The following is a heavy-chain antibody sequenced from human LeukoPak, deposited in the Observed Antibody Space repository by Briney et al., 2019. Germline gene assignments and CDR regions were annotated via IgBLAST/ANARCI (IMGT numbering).Heavy chain of an antibody. CDR3: AVGNCSCWYFSDNWFDP. V-gene: IGHV5-51*04. CDR1: GYRFTSYR. CDR2: IYPGDSKT. J-gene: IGHJ5*02. Sequence: GESLKISCKGSGYRFTSYRIGWARQMPGKGLEWMGIIYPGDSKTRYPTSFQAHATISADKPISTAYLQWIGLEPSATPMYHFAVGNCSCWYFSDNWFDPWGQGSLVTVSS. D-gene: IGHD6-19*01.